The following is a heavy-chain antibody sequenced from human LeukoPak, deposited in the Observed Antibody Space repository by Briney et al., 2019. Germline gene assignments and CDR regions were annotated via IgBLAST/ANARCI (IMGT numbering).Heavy chain of an antibody. Sequence: SETLSLTCTVSGGSISSYYWSWIRQPAGKGLEWIGRIYTSGSTNYNPSLKSRVTMSVDTSKNQFSLKLSSVTAADTAVYYCARVHQVGPWFGELFNYYYYYMDVWGKGTTVTISS. D-gene: IGHD3-10*01. CDR1: GGSISSYY. CDR3: ARVHQVGPWFGELFNYYYYYMDV. J-gene: IGHJ6*03. V-gene: IGHV4-4*07. CDR2: IYTSGST.